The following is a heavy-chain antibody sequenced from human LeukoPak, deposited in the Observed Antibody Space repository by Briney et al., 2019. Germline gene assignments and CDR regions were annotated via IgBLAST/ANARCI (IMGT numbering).Heavy chain of an antibody. J-gene: IGHJ6*03. D-gene: IGHD2-2*01. Sequence: SETLSLTCAVYGGSFSGYYWSWIRQPPGKGLEWIGEINHSGSTNYNPSLKSRVTTSVDTSKNQFSLKLSSVTAADTAVYYCARGGGDIVVVPAANWYMDVWGKGTTVTVSS. CDR1: GGSFSGYY. V-gene: IGHV4-34*01. CDR2: INHSGST. CDR3: ARGGGDIVVVPAANWYMDV.